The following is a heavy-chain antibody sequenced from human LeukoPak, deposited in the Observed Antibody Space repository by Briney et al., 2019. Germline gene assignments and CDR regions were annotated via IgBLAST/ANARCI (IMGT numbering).Heavy chain of an antibody. J-gene: IGHJ4*02. D-gene: IGHD4-17*01. CDR2: IYHSGST. CDR1: GGSISSYY. Sequence: SETLSLTCTVSGGSISSYYWGWIRQPPGKGLEWIGSIYHSGSTYYNPSLKSRVTISVDTSKNQFSLKLSSVTAADTAVYYCASSRSVTTLDYWGQGTLVTVSS. V-gene: IGHV4-38-2*02. CDR3: ASSRSVTTLDY.